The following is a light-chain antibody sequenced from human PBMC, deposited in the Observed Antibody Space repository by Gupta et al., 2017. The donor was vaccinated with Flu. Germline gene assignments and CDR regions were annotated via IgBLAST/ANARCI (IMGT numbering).Light chain of an antibody. J-gene: IGLJ3*02. V-gene: IGLV1-51*02. CDR1: SSNIENNY. Sequence: VTISSSGSSSNIENNYVSWYQQLPGTAPDLLIYENNKRPSVIPDRFSGSKSDTSATLGITGLQTGDEANYYCGTWDSSLSAWVFGGGTKLTVL. CDR2: ENN. CDR3: GTWDSSLSAWV.